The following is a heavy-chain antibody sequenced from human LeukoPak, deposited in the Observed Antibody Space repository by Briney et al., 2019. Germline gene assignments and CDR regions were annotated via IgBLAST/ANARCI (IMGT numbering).Heavy chain of an antibody. V-gene: IGHV4-61*08. J-gene: IGHJ5*02. D-gene: IGHD3-10*01. Sequence: SETLSLTCTVSGGSISSGGYYWSWIRQPPGKGLEWIGYIYYSGSTNYNPSLKSRVTISVDTSKNQFSLKLSSVTAADTAVYYCAREEGFGESNWFDPWGQGTLVTVSS. CDR1: GGSISSGGYY. CDR2: IYYSGST. CDR3: AREEGFGESNWFDP.